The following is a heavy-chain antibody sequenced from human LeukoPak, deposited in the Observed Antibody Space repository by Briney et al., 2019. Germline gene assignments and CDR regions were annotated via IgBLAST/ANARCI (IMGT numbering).Heavy chain of an antibody. J-gene: IGHJ4*02. V-gene: IGHV3-33*01. Sequence: GGSLRLSCAASGFTFSSYGMHWVRQAPGKGLEWVAVIWYDGSNKYSADSVKGRFTISSDNSNNTQYLQMNSLRAEDTAVYYCARGIDIVATLPDHWGQGTLVTVSS. CDR2: IWYDGSNK. CDR3: ARGIDIVATLPDH. D-gene: IGHD5-12*01. CDR1: GFTFSSYG.